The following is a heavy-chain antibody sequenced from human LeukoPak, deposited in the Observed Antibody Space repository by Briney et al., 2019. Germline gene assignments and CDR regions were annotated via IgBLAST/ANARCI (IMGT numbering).Heavy chain of an antibody. J-gene: IGHJ6*01. CDR2: ISFSGST. CDR1: GGSVSRDNYS. Sequence: SETLSLTCTVSGGSVSRDNYSWSWIRQPPGKGLEWIGYISFSGSTHYNPSLKSRVTISVDTSKNQFSLKLRSVTAADTAGEYCARDGSMYVWGQGTTVTVSS. V-gene: IGHV4-61*01. CDR3: ARDGSMYV.